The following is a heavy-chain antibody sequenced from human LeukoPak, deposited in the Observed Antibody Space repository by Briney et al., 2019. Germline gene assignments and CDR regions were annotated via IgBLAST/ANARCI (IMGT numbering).Heavy chain of an antibody. CDR3: AIGGFDILTGYKK. Sequence: PSETLSLTCTVSGDSISSYYWSWIRQPPGKGLEWIGYIYYSGSTNYNPSLKSRVTISVDTSKNQFSLKLSSVTAADTAVYYCAIGGFDILTGYKKWGQGTLVTVSS. J-gene: IGHJ4*02. V-gene: IGHV4-59*01. CDR1: GDSISSYY. D-gene: IGHD3-9*01. CDR2: IYYSGST.